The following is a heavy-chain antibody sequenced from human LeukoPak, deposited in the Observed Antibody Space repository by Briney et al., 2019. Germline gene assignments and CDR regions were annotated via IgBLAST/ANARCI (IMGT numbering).Heavy chain of an antibody. D-gene: IGHD2-2*01. CDR3: ARDLGYCSSTSCLNWFDP. CDR1: GYTFTGYY. V-gene: IGHV1-2*02. Sequence: ASVKVSCKASGYTFTGYYMHWVRQAPGQGLEWMGWINPNSGGTNYAQKFQGRVTMTRDTSISTANMELSRLRSDDTAVYYCARDLGYCSSTSCLNWFDPWGQGTLVTVSS. J-gene: IGHJ5*02. CDR2: INPNSGGT.